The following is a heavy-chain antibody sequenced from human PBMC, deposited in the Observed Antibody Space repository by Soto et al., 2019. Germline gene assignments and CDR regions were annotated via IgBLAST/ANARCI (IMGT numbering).Heavy chain of an antibody. Sequence: EVQLVESGGGLVQPGGSLRLSCAASGFTFSSFWMGWVRQAPGKGLEWVANIKGDGSEKDYPDAAKGRFTIYRDNAKTALYLQMNSLTAEDTAVYYCARHGVWCFDLWGRGTLVTVSS. CDR2: IKGDGSEK. CDR1: GFTFSSFW. D-gene: IGHD3-16*01. V-gene: IGHV3-7*04. J-gene: IGHJ2*01. CDR3: ARHGVWCFDL.